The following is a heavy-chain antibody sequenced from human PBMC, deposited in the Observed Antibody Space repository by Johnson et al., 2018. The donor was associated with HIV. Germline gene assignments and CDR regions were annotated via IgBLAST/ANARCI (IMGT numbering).Heavy chain of an antibody. CDR2: IKQDGSEK. V-gene: IGHV3-7*01. Sequence: VQLVESGGGLVKPGGSLRLSCAASGFTFSDYYMSWVRQAPGKGLEWVANIKQDGSEKYYVDSVNGRFTISRDNAKNSLYLQMGSLRAEDMAVYYCVRDPGAPAGGAFDIWGQGTVVTVSS. J-gene: IGHJ3*02. D-gene: IGHD6-13*01. CDR3: VRDPGAPAGGAFDI. CDR1: GFTFSDYY.